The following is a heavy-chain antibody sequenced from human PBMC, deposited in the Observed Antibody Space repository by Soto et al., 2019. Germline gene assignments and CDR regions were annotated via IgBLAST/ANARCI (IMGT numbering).Heavy chain of an antibody. CDR2: IYYSGST. J-gene: IGHJ5*02. D-gene: IGHD5-12*01. CDR3: ARRPARDILATVWFDP. Sequence: PSETLSLTCTVSDGSVSSGSFYWSWIRQPPGKGLEWIGFIYYSGSTYYNPSLKSRVTISVDTSKNQFSLKLSSVTAAETAVYYCARRPARDILATVWFDPWGQGTRVTVSS. V-gene: IGHV4-39*01. CDR1: DGSVSSGSFY.